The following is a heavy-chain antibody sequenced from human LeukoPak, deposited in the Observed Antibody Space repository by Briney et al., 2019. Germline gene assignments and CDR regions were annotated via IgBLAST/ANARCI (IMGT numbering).Heavy chain of an antibody. CDR2: IYYTGST. D-gene: IGHD5-12*01. CDR1: GGSISNSDYY. Sequence: PSETLSLTCTVSGGSISNSDYYWGWIRQPPGKGLEWIGSIYYTGSTYYNPSLKSRLTISVDTSKNQFSVTLSSVTAADTAIYYCTYQRGYSGYDPLHYWGQGTLVTVSS. V-gene: IGHV4-39*01. CDR3: TYQRGYSGYDPLHY. J-gene: IGHJ4*02.